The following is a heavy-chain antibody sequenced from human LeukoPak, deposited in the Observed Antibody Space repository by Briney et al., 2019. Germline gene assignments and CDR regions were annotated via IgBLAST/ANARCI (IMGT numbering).Heavy chain of an antibody. CDR2: IYYSGST. Sequence: SEILSLTCTVSDGSISSSSYYWGWIRQPPGKGLEWIGSIYYSGSTYYNPSLKSRVTISVDTSKNQLSLKLSSVTAADTAVYYCASIQQQLVDSFDPWGQGTLVTVSS. J-gene: IGHJ5*02. D-gene: IGHD6-13*01. V-gene: IGHV4-39*01. CDR3: ASIQQQLVDSFDP. CDR1: DGSISSSSYY.